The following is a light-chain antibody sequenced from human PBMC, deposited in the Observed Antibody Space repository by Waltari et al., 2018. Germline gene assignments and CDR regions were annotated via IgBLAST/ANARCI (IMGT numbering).Light chain of an antibody. CDR2: EVN. J-gene: IGLJ2*01. CDR1: SRAIGGNKY. V-gene: IGLV2-8*01. Sequence: QSALTQPPSASGSPGQSVTISCTGTSRAIGGNKYVSWYQQHPGKAPKFIIYEVNQRPPGVPERFSGSKSGNTASLTVSGLQAEDEADYFCSSYGGSDNLVFGGGTKLTVL. CDR3: SSYGGSDNLV.